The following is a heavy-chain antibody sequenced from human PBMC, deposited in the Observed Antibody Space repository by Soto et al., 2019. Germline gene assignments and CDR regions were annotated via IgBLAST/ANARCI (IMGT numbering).Heavy chain of an antibody. V-gene: IGHV3-74*01. J-gene: IGHJ5*02. CDR1: GFTFSSYW. CDR2: INSDGSST. Sequence: GGSLRLSCAASGFTFSSYWMHWVRQAPGKGLVWVSRINSDGSSTSYADSVKGRFTISRDNAKNTLYLQMNSLRAEDTAVYYCARDERLYYGTNWFDLWGQGTLVIVSS. CDR3: ARDERLYYGTNWFDL. D-gene: IGHD3-10*01.